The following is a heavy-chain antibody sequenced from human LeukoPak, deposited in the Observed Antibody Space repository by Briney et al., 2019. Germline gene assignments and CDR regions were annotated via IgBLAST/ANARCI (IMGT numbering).Heavy chain of an antibody. CDR1: GYTFTGYY. Sequence: ASVTVSCKASGYTFTGYYMHWVRQAPGQGLEWMGRINPNSGGTNYAQKFQGRVTMTRDTSISTAYMELSRLRSDDTAVYYCARVRGVSTRYYYYGMDVWGQGPRSPSP. CDR3: ARVRGVSTRYYYYGMDV. CDR2: INPNSGGT. D-gene: IGHD2-8*02. J-gene: IGHJ6*02. V-gene: IGHV1-2*06.